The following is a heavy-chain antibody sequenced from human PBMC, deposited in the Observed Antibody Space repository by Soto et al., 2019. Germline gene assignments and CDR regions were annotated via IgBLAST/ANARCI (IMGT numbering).Heavy chain of an antibody. CDR2: IIPIFGTA. Sequence: ASVKVSCKASGGTFSSYAISGVRQAPGRGLEWMGGIIPIFGTANYAQKFQGRVTITADKSTSTAYMELGSLRSEDTAVYYCARDREMATSTGDAFDIWGQGTMVPVSS. CDR3: ARDREMATSTGDAFDI. CDR1: GGTFSSYA. V-gene: IGHV1-69*06. D-gene: IGHD5-12*01. J-gene: IGHJ3*02.